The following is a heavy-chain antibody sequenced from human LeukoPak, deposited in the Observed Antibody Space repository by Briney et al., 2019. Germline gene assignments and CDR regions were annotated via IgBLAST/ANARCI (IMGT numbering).Heavy chain of an antibody. J-gene: IGHJ4*02. CDR3: ARTGSTVTMLYPFDH. D-gene: IGHD4-17*01. CDR2: IHYSGST. Sequence: SETLSLTCTVSGASISSSSYYWGWIRQPPGKGLEWIGTIHYSGSTYYNPSLKSRVTISADTSKNQFSLKVNSVTAADTAVYYCARTGSTVTMLYPFDHWGQGTLVTVSS. V-gene: IGHV4-39*01. CDR1: GASISSSSYY.